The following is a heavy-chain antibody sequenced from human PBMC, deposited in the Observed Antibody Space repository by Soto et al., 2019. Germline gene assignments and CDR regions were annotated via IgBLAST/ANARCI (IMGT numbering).Heavy chain of an antibody. Sequence: SCAASGFTFSDYYMSWIRQAPGKGLEWVSYISSSGSTIYYADSVKGRFTISRDNAKNSLYLQMNSLRAEDTAVYYCARRTWFGEFAYFDYWGQGTLVTVSS. J-gene: IGHJ4*02. CDR2: ISSSGSTI. CDR1: GFTFSDYY. CDR3: ARRTWFGEFAYFDY. V-gene: IGHV3-11*01. D-gene: IGHD3-10*01.